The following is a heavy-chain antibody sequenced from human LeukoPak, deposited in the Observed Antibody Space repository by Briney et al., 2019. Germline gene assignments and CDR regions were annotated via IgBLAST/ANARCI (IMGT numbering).Heavy chain of an antibody. D-gene: IGHD6-13*01. Sequence: GGSLRLSCAASGFTFSSYSMNWVRQAPGKGLEWVSSISSSSSYIYYADSVKGRFTISRVNAKNSLYLQMNSLRAEDTAVYYCARLAEGRSWYGDYYYYYMDVWGKGTTVTVSS. V-gene: IGHV3-21*01. CDR3: ARLAEGRSWYGDYYYYYMDV. J-gene: IGHJ6*03. CDR1: GFTFSSYS. CDR2: ISSSSSYI.